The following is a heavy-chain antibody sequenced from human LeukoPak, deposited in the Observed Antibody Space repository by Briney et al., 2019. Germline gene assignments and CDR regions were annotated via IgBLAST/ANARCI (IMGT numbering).Heavy chain of an antibody. CDR3: ARDSNPGPVRNAFDI. J-gene: IGHJ3*02. CDR2: ISYDGSNK. CDR1: GFTFSSYG. Sequence: GRSLRLSCAASGFTFSSYGMHWVRQAPGKGLEWVAVISYDGSNKYYADSVKGRFTISRDNSKNTLYLQMNSLRAEDTAVYYCARDSNPGPVRNAFDIWGQGTMVTVSS. D-gene: IGHD4-11*01. V-gene: IGHV3-30*03.